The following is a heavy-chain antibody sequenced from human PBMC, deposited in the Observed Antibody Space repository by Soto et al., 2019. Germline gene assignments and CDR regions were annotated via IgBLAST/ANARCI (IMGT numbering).Heavy chain of an antibody. CDR2: IIPIFGTA. V-gene: IGHV1-69*13. D-gene: IGHD3-10*01. J-gene: IGHJ5*02. CDR3: ALPGSGSYYLPNNWFDP. Sequence: SVNVSCKASGGTSSSYAISWVRQAPGQGLEWMGGIIPIFGTANYAQKFQGRVTITADESTSTAYMELSSLRSEDTAVYYCALPGSGSYYLPNNWFDPWGQGTLVTVSS. CDR1: GGTSSSYA.